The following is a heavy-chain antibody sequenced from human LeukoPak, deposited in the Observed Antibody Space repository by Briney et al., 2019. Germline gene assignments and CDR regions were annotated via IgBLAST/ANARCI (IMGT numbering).Heavy chain of an antibody. CDR1: GGSFSGYY. CDR3: ARVHGDYYFYYYYMDV. V-gene: IGHV4-34*01. J-gene: IGHJ6*03. CDR2: INHSGST. D-gene: IGHD4-17*01. Sequence: SETLSLTCAVYGGSFSGYYWSWIRQPPGKGLEWIGEINHSGSTNYNPSLKSRVTISVDTSKNQFSLKLSSVTAADTAVYYCARVHGDYYFYYYYMDVWGKGTTVTVSS.